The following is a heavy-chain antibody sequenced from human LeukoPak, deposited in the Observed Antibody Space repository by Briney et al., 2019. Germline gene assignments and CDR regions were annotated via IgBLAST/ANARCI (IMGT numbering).Heavy chain of an antibody. Sequence: SETLSLTCTVSGGSISSHYWSWIRQPPGKGLEWIGYIYYSGSTNYNPSLKSRVTISVDTSKNQFSLKLSSVTAADTAVYYCARARGNCSGGSCYSFGGFDPWGQGTLVTVSS. J-gene: IGHJ5*02. CDR3: ARARGNCSGGSCYSFGGFDP. V-gene: IGHV4-59*11. D-gene: IGHD2-15*01. CDR1: GGSISSHY. CDR2: IYYSGST.